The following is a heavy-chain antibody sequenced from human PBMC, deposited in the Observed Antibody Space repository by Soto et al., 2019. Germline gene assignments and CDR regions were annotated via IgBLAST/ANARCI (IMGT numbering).Heavy chain of an antibody. V-gene: IGHV3-73*01. J-gene: IGHJ4*02. CDR3: VRAYGNRKYYFDY. CDR2: ISIKPNNYAT. D-gene: IGHD3-10*01. CDR1: GFTFHGST. Sequence: GESLKISCVGSGFTFHGSTMHWVRQASGKGLEWIGLISIKPNNYATVYAASVTGRFTISRDDSNNTAYLQMNSLKTEDTAMYYCVRAYGNRKYYFDYWGRGTLVTVSS.